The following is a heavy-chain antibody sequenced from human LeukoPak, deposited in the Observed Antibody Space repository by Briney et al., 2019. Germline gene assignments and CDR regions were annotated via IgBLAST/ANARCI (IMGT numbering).Heavy chain of an antibody. CDR2: ISSSSSTI. Sequence: GGSLRLSCAASGFTFSSYSMNWVRQAPGKGLEWVSYISSSSSTIYYADSVKGRFTISRDNAKNSLYLQMNSLRAEDTAVYYCAREGDSSSFGYWGQGTLVTVSS. CDR1: GFTFSSYS. D-gene: IGHD6-6*01. CDR3: AREGDSSSFGY. V-gene: IGHV3-48*04. J-gene: IGHJ4*02.